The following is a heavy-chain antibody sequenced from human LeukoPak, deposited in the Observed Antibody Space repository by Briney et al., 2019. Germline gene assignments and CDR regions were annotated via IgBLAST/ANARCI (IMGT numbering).Heavy chain of an antibody. CDR1: GFRFSDAA. D-gene: IGHD3-16*02. V-gene: IGHV3-23*01. Sequence: TGGSLRLSCAASGFRFSDAAMTWVRQAPGKGLEWVSLIGSVGHSTYYGDSVKGRFTISRDNSKNTPSLQMNSLRVEDTAIYYCAKDIELSILGLGTMVTVSS. CDR2: IGSVGHST. J-gene: IGHJ3*02. CDR3: AKDIELSI.